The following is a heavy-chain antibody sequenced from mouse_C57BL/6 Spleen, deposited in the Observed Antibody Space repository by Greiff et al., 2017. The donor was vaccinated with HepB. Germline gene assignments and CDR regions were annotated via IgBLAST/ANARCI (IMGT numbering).Heavy chain of an antibody. CDR3: ARHGGGDAMDY. J-gene: IGHJ4*01. CDR1: GFTFSDYY. V-gene: IGHV5-12*01. CDR2: ISNGGGST. Sequence: EVQGVESGGGLVQPGGSLKLSCAASGFTFSDYYMYWVRQTPEKRLEWVAYISNGGGSTYYPDTVKGRFTISRDNAKNTLYLQMSSLKSEDTAMYYCARHGGGDAMDYWGQGTSVTVSS.